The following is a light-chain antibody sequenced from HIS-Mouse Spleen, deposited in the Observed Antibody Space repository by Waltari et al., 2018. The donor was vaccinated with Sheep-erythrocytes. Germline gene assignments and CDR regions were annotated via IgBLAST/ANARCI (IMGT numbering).Light chain of an antibody. Sequence: SYELIQPPSVSVSPGQTASITCSGDTLGAKSACLQQQKPGQSPVLVIYQDSKRPSGIPERFSGSNSGNTATLTISGTQAMDEADYYCQAWDSSTAWNVVFGGGTKLTVL. V-gene: IGLV3-1*01. J-gene: IGLJ2*01. CDR3: QAWDSSTAWNVV. CDR2: QDS. CDR1: TLGAKS.